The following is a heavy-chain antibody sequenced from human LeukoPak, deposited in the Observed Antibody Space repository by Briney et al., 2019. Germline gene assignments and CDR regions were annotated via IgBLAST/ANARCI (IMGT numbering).Heavy chain of an antibody. Sequence: PSETLSLTCAVYGGSFSGYYWSWIRQPPGKGLEWIGEINHSGSTNYNPSLKSRVTMSVDTSKNQFSLKLSSVTAADTAVYYCARAAAGMWGQGTLVTVSS. CDR3: ARAAAGM. CDR2: INHSGST. CDR1: GGSFSGYY. V-gene: IGHV4-34*01. D-gene: IGHD6-13*01. J-gene: IGHJ4*02.